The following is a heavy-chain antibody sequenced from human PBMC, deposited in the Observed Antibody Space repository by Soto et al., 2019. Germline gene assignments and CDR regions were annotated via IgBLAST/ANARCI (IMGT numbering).Heavy chain of an antibody. CDR3: ARDILSGGAYPDS. Sequence: GVSLRLSCAASGFTFSTYTMNWVRQAPGKGLEWISSISSGSSYIYYAGSVKGRFTISRDNAKNSLFLQMNSLRADDTAVYYCARDILSGGAYPDSWGQGTKVTVSS. J-gene: IGHJ5*01. CDR1: GFTFSTYT. D-gene: IGHD3-10*01. V-gene: IGHV3-21*01. CDR2: ISSGSSYI.